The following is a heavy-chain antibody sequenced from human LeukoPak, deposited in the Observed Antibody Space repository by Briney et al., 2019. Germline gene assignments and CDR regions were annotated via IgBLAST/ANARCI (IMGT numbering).Heavy chain of an antibody. Sequence: PGGSLRLSCVASGFTFSTFAMSWVRQAPGKGLEWVSGLTDTSGDTYYADSVRGRFTISRDNSKNTLYLQINSLRADDSAVYYCAKPRSSSRRGRTAIVFTGDFDYWGPGTLATVSS. D-gene: IGHD1-1*01. V-gene: IGHV3-23*01. CDR3: AKPRSSSRRGRTAIVFTGDFDY. J-gene: IGHJ4*02. CDR2: LTDTSGDT. CDR1: GFTFSTFA.